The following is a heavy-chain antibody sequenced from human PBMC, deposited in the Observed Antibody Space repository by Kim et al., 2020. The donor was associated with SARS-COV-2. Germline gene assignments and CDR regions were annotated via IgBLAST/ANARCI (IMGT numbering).Heavy chain of an antibody. Sequence: SVKVSCKASGGTFSSYAISWVRQAPGQGLEWMGGIIPIFGTANYAQKFQGRVTITADESTSTAYMELSSLRSEDTAVYYCARGPFERFGELWWSWFDPWGQGTLVTVSS. J-gene: IGHJ5*02. CDR3: ARGPFERFGELWWSWFDP. CDR1: GGTFSSYA. V-gene: IGHV1-69*13. D-gene: IGHD3-10*01. CDR2: IIPIFGTA.